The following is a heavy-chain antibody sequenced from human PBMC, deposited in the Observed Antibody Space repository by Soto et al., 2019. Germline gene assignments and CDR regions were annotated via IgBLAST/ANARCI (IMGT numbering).Heavy chain of an antibody. CDR2: IIPIFGTA. J-gene: IGHJ3*02. Sequence: GASVKVSCKASGGTFSSYAISWMRQAPGQGLEWMGGIIPIFGTANYAQKFQGRVTITADESTSTAYMELSSLRSEDTAVYYCARARDSQIGAFDIWGQGTMVTVSS. CDR3: ARARDSQIGAFDI. CDR1: GGTFSSYA. D-gene: IGHD3-22*01. V-gene: IGHV1-69*13.